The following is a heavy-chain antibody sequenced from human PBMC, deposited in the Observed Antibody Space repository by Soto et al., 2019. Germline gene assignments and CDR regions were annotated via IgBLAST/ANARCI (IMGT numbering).Heavy chain of an antibody. D-gene: IGHD1-20*01. V-gene: IGHV4-31*03. J-gene: IGHJ4*02. CDR2: IYYSGST. Sequence: PSETLSLTCTVSGGSISSGGYYWSWIRQHPGKGLEWIGYIYYSGSTYYNPSLKSRVTISVDTSKNQFSLKLSSVTAADTAVYYCAREGITGTPFDHWGQGTLVTVSS. CDR3: AREGITGTPFDH. CDR1: GGSISSGGYY.